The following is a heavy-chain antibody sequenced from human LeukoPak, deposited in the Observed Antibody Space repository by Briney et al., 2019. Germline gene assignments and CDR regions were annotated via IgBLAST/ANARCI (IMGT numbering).Heavy chain of an antibody. CDR3: ARGTQWLDLPVNWFDP. V-gene: IGHV4-34*01. J-gene: IGHJ5*02. Sequence: SETLSLTCAVYGGSFSGYYWSWIRQPPGKGLEWIGEINHSGSTNYNPSLKSRVTISVDTSKNQFSLKLSSVTAADTAVYYCARGTQWLDLPVNWFDPWGQGTLVTVSS. CDR1: GGSFSGYY. D-gene: IGHD6-19*01. CDR2: INHSGST.